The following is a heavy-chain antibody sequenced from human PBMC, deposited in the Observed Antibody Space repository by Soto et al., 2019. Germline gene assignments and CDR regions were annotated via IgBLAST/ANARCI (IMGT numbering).Heavy chain of an antibody. V-gene: IGHV3-21*06. J-gene: IGHJ4*02. Sequence: EVHLVESGGDLVKPGGSLRLSCAVSGFTFNNYNMNWVRQAPGKGLEWVASIGSRGSSYRYYADPVKGRFTISRDIANNSLYLQMTGLRPEDTAMYYCARDGIVGTTDFFDYWGQGTLVTVSS. CDR3: ARDGIVGTTDFFDY. CDR2: IGSRGSSYR. CDR1: GFTFNNYN. D-gene: IGHD1-26*01.